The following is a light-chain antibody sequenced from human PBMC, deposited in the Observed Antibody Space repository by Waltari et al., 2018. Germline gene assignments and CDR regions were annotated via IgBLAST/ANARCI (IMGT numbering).Light chain of an antibody. CDR1: QNVLFTSNDKNY. CDR3: QQYYNPPLT. V-gene: IGKV4-1*01. CDR2: WAS. J-gene: IGKJ4*01. Sequence: DIVMTQSPDSLAVSLGERATINCKSSQNVLFTSNDKNYLAWYQQKAGQPPKLLIYWASTRKSGVPDRFSGSGSGTDFTLIISSLQAEDVAVYYCQQYYNPPLTFGGGTKVEIK.